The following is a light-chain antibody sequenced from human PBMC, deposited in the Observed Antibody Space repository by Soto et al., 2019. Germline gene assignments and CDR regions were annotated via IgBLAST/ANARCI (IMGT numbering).Light chain of an antibody. CDR1: SSDVGGYNY. CDR3: SSYTSSSTRV. J-gene: IGLJ2*01. CDR2: DVS. Sequence: QSALTQPASVSGSPGQSITISCTGTSSDVGGYNYVSWYQQHPGKAPKLMIYDVSNRRSGVSNRFSGSKSGNTASLTISVLQPEDEADYYSSSYTSSSTRVFGGGTKLTVL. V-gene: IGLV2-14*01.